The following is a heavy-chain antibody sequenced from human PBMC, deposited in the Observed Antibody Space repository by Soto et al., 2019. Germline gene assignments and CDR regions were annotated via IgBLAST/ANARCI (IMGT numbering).Heavy chain of an antibody. CDR1: GDTFSFYT. CDR2: VNPILSMS. Sequence: QVQLVHSGAEVKKPGASVKFSCKASGDTFSFYTINWVRQAPGLGLEWMGRVNPILSMSNDAQNFQGRVTMTADKSTSTAYLALSLLPYEATAFYYCATSYGSGYRAFDYWGQGALGTVSS. D-gene: IGHD3-10*01. V-gene: IGHV1-69*02. CDR3: ATSYGSGYRAFDY. J-gene: IGHJ4*02.